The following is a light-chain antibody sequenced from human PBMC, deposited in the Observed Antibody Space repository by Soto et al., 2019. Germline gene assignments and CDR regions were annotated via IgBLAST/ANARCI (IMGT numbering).Light chain of an antibody. CDR3: NSYTSSSPYD. CDR1: SSGVGGYNY. V-gene: IGLV2-14*04. Sequence: GQWIIISCTRTSSGVGGYNYVSWDQQHPGKAPKLMIYDVSNRPSGVSNRFSGSKSGNTASLTISGLQAEDEADYYYNSYTSSSPYDCGTGTQLTVL. CDR2: DVS. J-gene: IGLJ1*01.